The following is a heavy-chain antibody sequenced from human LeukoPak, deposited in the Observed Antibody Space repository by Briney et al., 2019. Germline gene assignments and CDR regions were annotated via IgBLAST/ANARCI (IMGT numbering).Heavy chain of an antibody. Sequence: SVKVSCEASGGTFSSYAISWVRQAPGQGLEWMGGIIPIFGTANYAQKFQGRVTITTDESTSTAYMELSSLRSEDTAVYYCARDNYAGANWFDPWGQGTLVTVSS. J-gene: IGHJ5*02. V-gene: IGHV1-69*05. CDR1: GGTFSSYA. CDR3: ARDNYAGANWFDP. D-gene: IGHD1-7*01. CDR2: IIPIFGTA.